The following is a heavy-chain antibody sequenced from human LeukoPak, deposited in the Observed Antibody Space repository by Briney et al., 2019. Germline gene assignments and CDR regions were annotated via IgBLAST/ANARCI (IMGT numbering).Heavy chain of an antibody. V-gene: IGHV1-2*02. Sequence: GASVKVSCKASGYTFTGYYMHWVRQAPGQGLEWMGWINPNSGDTNYAQKFQGRVTMTRDTSISTAYMELSRLRSDDTAVYFCARDSAYYYDSSGYPTDAFDIWGQGTMVTVSS. D-gene: IGHD3-22*01. J-gene: IGHJ3*02. CDR1: GYTFTGYY. CDR2: INPNSGDT. CDR3: ARDSAYYYDSSGYPTDAFDI.